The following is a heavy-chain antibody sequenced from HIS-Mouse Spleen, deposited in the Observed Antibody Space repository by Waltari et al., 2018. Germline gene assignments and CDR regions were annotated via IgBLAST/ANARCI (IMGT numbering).Heavy chain of an antibody. J-gene: IGHJ4*02. V-gene: IGHV1-69*04. D-gene: IGHD2-2*01. Sequence: QVQLVQSGAEVKKPGSSVKVSCKASGGTFSSYAISWVRQAPGQGLEWMGRSIPILGKANDGQRFQGRVTIAADKSTSTAYMELGSLRSEDTAVYYCARCSPVVPAASSLDYWGQGTLVTVSS. CDR1: GGTFSSYA. CDR2: SIPILGKA. CDR3: ARCSPVVPAASSLDY.